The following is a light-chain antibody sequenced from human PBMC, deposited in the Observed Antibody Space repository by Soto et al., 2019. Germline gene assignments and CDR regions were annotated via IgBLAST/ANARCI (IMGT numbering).Light chain of an antibody. CDR1: QSVSSTY. CDR2: GAS. J-gene: IGKJ4*01. CDR3: QQYAGSPLA. Sequence: EIVLTQSPGTLSLSPGERATLSCRASQSVSSTYLAWYQQRPGQAPRLLIYGASSRATGIPDRFSSSGSGTDFPLTISRLEPEDFAVYYCQQYAGSPLAFGGGTKVEIK. V-gene: IGKV3-20*01.